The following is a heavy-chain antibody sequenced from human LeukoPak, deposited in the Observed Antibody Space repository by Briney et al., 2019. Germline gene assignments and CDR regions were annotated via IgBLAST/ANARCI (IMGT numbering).Heavy chain of an antibody. CDR1: GGSISSYY. Sequence: PSETLSLTCTVSGGSISSYYWSCSRQPAGKGLEWIGRIYTSGSTNYNPSLKSRVTMSVDTSKNQFSLKLSSVTAADTAVYYCARDKIFSPFDPWGQGTLVTVSS. V-gene: IGHV4-4*07. J-gene: IGHJ5*02. D-gene: IGHD2-15*01. CDR2: IYTSGST. CDR3: ARDKIFSPFDP.